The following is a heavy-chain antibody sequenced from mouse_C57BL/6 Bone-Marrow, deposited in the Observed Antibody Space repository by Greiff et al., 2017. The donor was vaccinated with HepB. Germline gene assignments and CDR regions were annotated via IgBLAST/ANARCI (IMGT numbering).Heavy chain of an antibody. CDR3: TRSDDGYYRYWFAY. V-gene: IGHV1-15*01. D-gene: IGHD2-3*01. Sequence: QVQLQQSGAELVRPGASVTLSCKASGYTFTDYDMHWVKQTPVHGLEWIGAIDPETGGTAYNQKFKGKAILTADKSSSTVYMEFRSLTSEDSAVYYCTRSDDGYYRYWFAYWGQGTLVTVSA. CDR1: GYTFTDYD. J-gene: IGHJ3*01. CDR2: IDPETGGT.